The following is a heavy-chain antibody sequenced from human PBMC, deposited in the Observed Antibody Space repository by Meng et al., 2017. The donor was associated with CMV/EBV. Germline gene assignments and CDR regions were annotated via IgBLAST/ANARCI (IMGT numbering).Heavy chain of an antibody. CDR3: ARYSGSYYSY. CDR1: GGSISSSSYY. J-gene: IGHJ4*02. Sequence: QLQLQESGPGLVKPSETRSLTCTVPGGSISSSSYYWGWIRQPPGKGLEWIGSIYYSGSTYYNPSLKSRVTISVDTSKNQFSLKLSSVTAADTAVYYCARYSGSYYSYWGQGTLVTVSS. D-gene: IGHD1-26*01. CDR2: IYYSGST. V-gene: IGHV4-39*01.